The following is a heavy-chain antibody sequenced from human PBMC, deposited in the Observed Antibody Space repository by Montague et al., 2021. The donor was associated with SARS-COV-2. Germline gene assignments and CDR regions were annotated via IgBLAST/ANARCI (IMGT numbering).Heavy chain of an antibody. Sequence: SETLSLTCIVSGYSVSNHYWSWIRQPPGKGLEWIGDVYSSVTTNYNPSLKSRVSISVDTSKNQVSLRLTSVTAADTAVYFCARDWYDTSGTYFDNWGQGTQVTVSS. D-gene: IGHD3-22*01. CDR2: VYSSVTT. CDR1: GYSVSNHY. J-gene: IGHJ4*02. V-gene: IGHV4-59*02. CDR3: ARDWYDTSGTYFDN.